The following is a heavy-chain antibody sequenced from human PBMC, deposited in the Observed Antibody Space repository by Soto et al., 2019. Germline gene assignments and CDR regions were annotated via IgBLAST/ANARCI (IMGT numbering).Heavy chain of an antibody. CDR2: ITYSGNT. CDR3: VRGGSCTNGVCSVFDY. Sequence: SETLSLTCTVSGGSVSSVGYYWSWIRQHPGKGLEWIGYITYSGNTYYNPSLESRVTMSADTSKNQFSLKLSSVTAADTAVYFCVRGGSCTNGVCSVFDYWGQGTLVTV. D-gene: IGHD2-8*01. V-gene: IGHV4-31*03. J-gene: IGHJ4*02. CDR1: GGSVSSVGYY.